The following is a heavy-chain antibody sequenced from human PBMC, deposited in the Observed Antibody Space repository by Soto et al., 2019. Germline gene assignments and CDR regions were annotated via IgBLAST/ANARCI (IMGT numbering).Heavy chain of an antibody. CDR1: GGTFSSYA. CDR3: ASPGGAGTEYFQH. Sequence: SVKVSCKASGGTFSSYAISWVRQAPGQGLEWMGGIIPIFGTANYAQKFQGRVTITADESTSTAYMELSGLRPEDTAVYYCASPGGAGTEYFQHWGQGTLVTVSS. V-gene: IGHV1-69*13. J-gene: IGHJ1*01. CDR2: IIPIFGTA. D-gene: IGHD2-8*02.